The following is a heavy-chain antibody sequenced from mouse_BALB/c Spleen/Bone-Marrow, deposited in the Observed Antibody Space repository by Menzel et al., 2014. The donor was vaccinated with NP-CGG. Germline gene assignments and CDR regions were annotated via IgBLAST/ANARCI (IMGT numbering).Heavy chain of an antibody. Sequence: DVQLQESGAELVKPGASVKLSCTASGFNTKDIYTHWVKQRPEQGLEWIGRIDPANGNTKYDPKFQGKATITADTSSNTAYLQLSSLTSEDTAVYYCARYDYGWYFSVWGAGTTVTVSS. CDR1: GFNTKDIY. CDR3: ARYDYGWYFSV. V-gene: IGHV14-3*02. D-gene: IGHD2-4*01. J-gene: IGHJ1*01. CDR2: IDPANGNT.